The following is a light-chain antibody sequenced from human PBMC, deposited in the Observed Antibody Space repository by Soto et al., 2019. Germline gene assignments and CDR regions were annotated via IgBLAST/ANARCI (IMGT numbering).Light chain of an antibody. Sequence: DIQMTQSPSSVSASVGDRVTITCRASQGINSWSGWYQQKPGKAPKLLIYAASSLQSGVPARCSGSGSGTDFTHTIIILQPEDFATYYCQQVNSFPFTFGGGTKVEMK. V-gene: IGKV1D-12*01. CDR3: QQVNSFPFT. CDR2: AAS. J-gene: IGKJ4*01. CDR1: QGINSW.